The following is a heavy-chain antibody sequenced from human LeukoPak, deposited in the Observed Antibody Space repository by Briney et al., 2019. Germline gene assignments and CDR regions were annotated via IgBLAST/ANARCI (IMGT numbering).Heavy chain of an antibody. J-gene: IGHJ4*02. Sequence: GASVKVSCKASGNTFTDYYIHWVRHAPGQGLEWMGWINPNSGAPNYAQKFQGRVTMTRDTSISTAYMELSSLTSDDTAVYYCASLTIAWGSGNYWGQGTLVTVSS. D-gene: IGHD3-10*01. V-gene: IGHV1-2*02. CDR2: INPNSGAP. CDR3: ASLTIAWGSGNY. CDR1: GNTFTDYY.